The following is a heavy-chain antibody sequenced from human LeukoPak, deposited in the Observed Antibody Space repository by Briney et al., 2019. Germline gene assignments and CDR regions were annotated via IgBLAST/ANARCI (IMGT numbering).Heavy chain of an antibody. CDR3: AELGITMIGGV. CDR1: GFTFTTYW. V-gene: IGHV3-7*01. CDR2: INQDGTEK. Sequence: GESLRLSCAAYGFTFTTYWMSWVRQFPGKGLEWVANINQDGTEKYYVDSVKGRFTISRDNAKNSLYLQMNSLRAEDTAVYYCAELGITMIGGVWGKGTTVTISS. J-gene: IGHJ6*04. D-gene: IGHD3-10*02.